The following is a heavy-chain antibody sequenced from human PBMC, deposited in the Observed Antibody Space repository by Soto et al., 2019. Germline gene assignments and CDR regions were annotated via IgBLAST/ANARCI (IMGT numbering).Heavy chain of an antibody. Sequence: SATLSLTCTVSGGSISGSIYYWVWIRQPPGKGLEWIGSIYYSGSTYYNPSLKSRVTISVDTSKNQFSLKLSSVTAADTAVYYCARQRGWEYYYDSSGYYLFDYWGQGTLVTVSS. CDR2: IYYSGST. CDR3: ARQRGWEYYYDSSGYYLFDY. J-gene: IGHJ4*02. CDR1: GGSISGSIYY. D-gene: IGHD3-22*01. V-gene: IGHV4-39*01.